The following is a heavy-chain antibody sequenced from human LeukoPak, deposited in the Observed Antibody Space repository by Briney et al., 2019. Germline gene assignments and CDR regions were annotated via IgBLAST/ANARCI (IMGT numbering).Heavy chain of an antibody. V-gene: IGHV4-34*01. CDR3: ARGGDYDFWSGYPPFDY. CDR2: INHSGST. J-gene: IGHJ4*02. Sequence: SETLSLTCAVYGGSFSGYYWSWIRQPPGKGLEWIGEINHSGSTNYNPSLKSRVTISVDTSKNQFSLKLSSVTAADTAVYYWARGGDYDFWSGYPPFDYCGQGTLVTVSS. D-gene: IGHD3-3*01. CDR1: GGSFSGYY.